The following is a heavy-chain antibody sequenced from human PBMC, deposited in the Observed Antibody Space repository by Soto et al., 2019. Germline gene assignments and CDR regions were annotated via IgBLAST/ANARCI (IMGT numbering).Heavy chain of an antibody. CDR2: IWYDGSNK. J-gene: IGHJ1*01. D-gene: IGHD1-26*01. Sequence: QVQLVESGGGVVQPGRSLRLSCAASGFTFSSYGMHWVRQAPGKGLEWVAVIWYDGSNKYYADSVKGRFTISRDNSKNTLYLQMNSLRAEDTAVYDCARAGDSGSYFQHWGQGTLVTVSS. V-gene: IGHV3-33*01. CDR1: GFTFSSYG. CDR3: ARAGDSGSYFQH.